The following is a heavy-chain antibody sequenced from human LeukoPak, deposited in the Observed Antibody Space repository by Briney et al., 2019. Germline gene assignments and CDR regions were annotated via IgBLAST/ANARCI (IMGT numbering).Heavy chain of an antibody. J-gene: IGHJ5*02. D-gene: IGHD3-3*01. CDR2: ISSSSSTI. CDR1: GFTFSSYS. V-gene: IGHV3-48*01. CDR3: ARETCYDFWSGYCLLGAFDP. Sequence: GGSLRLSCGASGFTFSSYSMNWVRQAPGKGLEWVSYISSSSSTIYYADSVKGRFTISRDNAKNSLYLQMNSLRAEDAAVYYCARETCYDFWSGYCLLGAFDPWGQGTLVTVSS.